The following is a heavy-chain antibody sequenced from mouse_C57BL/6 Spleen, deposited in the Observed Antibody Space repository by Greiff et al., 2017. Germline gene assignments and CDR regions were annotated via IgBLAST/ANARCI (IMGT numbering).Heavy chain of an antibody. CDR3: ARDYGSSPLRYFDV. CDR1: GYTFTDYN. V-gene: IGHV1-18*01. CDR2: INPNNGGT. Sequence: VQLQQSGPELVKPGASVKIPCKASGYTFTDYNMDWVKQSHGKSLEWIGDINPNNGGTIYNQKFKGKATLTVDKSSSTAYMELRSLTSEDTAVYYCARDYGSSPLRYFDVWGTGTTVTVSS. D-gene: IGHD1-1*01. J-gene: IGHJ1*03.